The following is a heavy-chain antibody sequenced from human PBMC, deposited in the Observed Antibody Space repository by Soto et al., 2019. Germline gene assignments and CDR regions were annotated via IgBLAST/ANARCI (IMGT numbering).Heavy chain of an antibody. CDR2: INPGGSIT. V-gene: IGHV3-74*01. CDR3: ARVPTGKYGVWNY. D-gene: IGHD2-8*01. CDR1: GFTFSSYW. J-gene: IGHJ4*02. Sequence: EEQLVESGGGLVQPGGSLRLSCAASGFTFSSYWMHWVRQAPGKGLVWVSRINPGGSITAYADSVKGRFTISRDNAKNTLYLQMNSLRGDDTAVDYSARVPTGKYGVWNYWGQGTLVTVSA.